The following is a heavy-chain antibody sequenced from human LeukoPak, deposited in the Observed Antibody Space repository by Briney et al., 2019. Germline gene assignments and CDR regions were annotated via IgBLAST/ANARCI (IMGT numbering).Heavy chain of an antibody. CDR3: ARDLEVDWGYNWNEGSGY. Sequence: PGGSLRLSCAASGFTFSSYSMNGVRQAPGKGLEWVSSISSSSSYIYYADSVKGRFTISRDNAKNSLYLQMNSLRAEDTAVYYCARDLEVDWGYNWNEGSGYWGQGTLVTVSS. D-gene: IGHD1-20*01. CDR1: GFTFSSYS. V-gene: IGHV3-21*01. CDR2: ISSSSSYI. J-gene: IGHJ4*02.